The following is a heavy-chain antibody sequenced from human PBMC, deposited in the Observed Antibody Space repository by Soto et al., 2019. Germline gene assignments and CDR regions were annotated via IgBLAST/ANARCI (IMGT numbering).Heavy chain of an antibody. CDR3: ARLAAAGTPMSDY. CDR1: GGTFSSYT. Sequence: QVQLVQSGAEVKKPGSSVKVSCKASGGTFSSYTISWVRQAPGQGLEWMGRIIPILGIANYAQKFQGRVTITADKSTSTAYMELSSLRSEDTAVYYCARLAAAGTPMSDYWGQGTLVTVSS. V-gene: IGHV1-69*02. CDR2: IIPILGIA. J-gene: IGHJ4*02. D-gene: IGHD6-13*01.